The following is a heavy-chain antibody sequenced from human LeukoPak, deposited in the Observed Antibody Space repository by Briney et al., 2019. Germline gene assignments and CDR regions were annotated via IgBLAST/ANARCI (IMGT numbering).Heavy chain of an antibody. CDR3: AREGVGSSSRSQGVFIYYYYYSYMDV. Sequence: GASVKVSCKASGYTFTSYGISWVRQAPGQGLEWMGWISAYNGNTNYAQKLQGRVTMTTDTSTSTAYMELRSLRSDDTAVYYCAREGVGSSSRSQGVFIYYYYYSYMDVWGKGTTVTISS. D-gene: IGHD6-13*01. V-gene: IGHV1-18*01. CDR1: GYTFTSYG. J-gene: IGHJ6*03. CDR2: ISAYNGNT.